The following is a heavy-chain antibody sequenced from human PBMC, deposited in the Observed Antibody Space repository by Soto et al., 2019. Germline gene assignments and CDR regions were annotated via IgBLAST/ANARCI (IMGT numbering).Heavy chain of an antibody. Sequence: SETLSLTCTVSGGSISSYYWSWIRQPPGKGLEWIGYIYYSGSTNYNPSLKSRVTISVDTSKNQFSLKLSSVTAADTAVYYCARHRAWFGELLWFDPWGQGTLVTVSS. D-gene: IGHD3-10*01. J-gene: IGHJ5*02. V-gene: IGHV4-59*01. CDR2: IYYSGST. CDR1: GGSISSYY. CDR3: ARHRAWFGELLWFDP.